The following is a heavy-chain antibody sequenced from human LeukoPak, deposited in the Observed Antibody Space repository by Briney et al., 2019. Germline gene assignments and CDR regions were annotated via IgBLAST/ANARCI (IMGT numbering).Heavy chain of an antibody. CDR1: GGSFSGYY. D-gene: IGHD2-15*01. CDR3: ARGTPVVVAATRPHWFDP. V-gene: IGHV4-34*01. CDR2: INHSGST. Sequence: PSETLSLTCAVYGGSFSGYYWSWICQPPGKGLEWIGEINHSGSTNYNPSLKSRVTISVDTSKNQFSLKLSSVTAADTAVYYCARGTPVVVAATRPHWFDPWGQGTLVTVSS. J-gene: IGHJ5*02.